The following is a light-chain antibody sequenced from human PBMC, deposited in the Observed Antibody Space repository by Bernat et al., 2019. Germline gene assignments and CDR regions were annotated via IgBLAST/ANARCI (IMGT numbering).Light chain of an antibody. V-gene: IGLV1-44*01. CDR3: AAWDDSLNGWV. Sequence: QSVLTQPPSASGTPGQRVTISCPGSSSDIGSNSVTWYQQFPGTAPKVLMYATNQRPSGVPDRFSGSKSGTAASLAISGLLSDDEADYYCAAWDDSLNGWVFGGGTKLTVL. CDR2: ATN. J-gene: IGLJ3*02. CDR1: SSDIGSNS.